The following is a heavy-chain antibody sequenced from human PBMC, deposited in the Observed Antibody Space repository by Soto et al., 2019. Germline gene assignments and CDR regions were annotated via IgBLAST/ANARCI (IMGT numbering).Heavy chain of an antibody. V-gene: IGHV1-18*01. Sequence: QVQLVQSGAEVKKPGASVKVSCKASGYTFTSYGISWVRQAPGQGLEWMAWISGYNGNTNYAQKLQGRVTMTTDTSTSTAYMELRSLRSDDTAVYYCARDLDSSSPKYYYYGMDVWGQGTTVTVSS. D-gene: IGHD6-6*01. CDR1: GYTFTSYG. CDR3: ARDLDSSSPKYYYYGMDV. J-gene: IGHJ6*02. CDR2: ISGYNGNT.